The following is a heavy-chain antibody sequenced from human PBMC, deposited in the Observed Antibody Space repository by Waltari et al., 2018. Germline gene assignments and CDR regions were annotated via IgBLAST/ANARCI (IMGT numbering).Heavy chain of an antibody. CDR1: GLPFTPDA. V-gene: IGHV3-23*01. D-gene: IGHD1-20*01. CDR3: AKPFYNWDDPLVS. J-gene: IGHJ5*02. CDR2: ISISDVT. Sequence: EVPLLESGVEFVQAGGYLGLPCGGPGLPFTPDAINWVRRAPGTGLQWVAAISISDVTFHADSVKGRFTISRDTSKDTVYLQMNSLRADDTAVYYCAKPFYNWDDPLVSWGQGTVVTVSS.